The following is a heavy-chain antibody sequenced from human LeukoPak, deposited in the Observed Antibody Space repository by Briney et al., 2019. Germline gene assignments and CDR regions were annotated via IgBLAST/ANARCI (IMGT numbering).Heavy chain of an antibody. J-gene: IGHJ4*02. CDR2: IYTGGST. CDR3: ARDSLYNFWSGYYHTTYYFDY. D-gene: IGHD3-3*01. CDR1: GGSNSSGNYY. V-gene: IGHV4-61*09. Sequence: SQTLSLTCTVSGGSNSSGNYYWSWIRQPAGKGLEWIGHIYTGGSTNYNPSLKSRVTISVDTSKNQFSLNLSSMTAADTAVYYCARDSLYNFWSGYYHTTYYFDYWGQGTLVTLYS.